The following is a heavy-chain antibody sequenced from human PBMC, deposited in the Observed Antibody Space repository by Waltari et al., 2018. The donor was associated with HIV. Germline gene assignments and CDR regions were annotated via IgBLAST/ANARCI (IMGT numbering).Heavy chain of an antibody. D-gene: IGHD5-12*01. CDR2: ISSGSSFI. Sequence: EVQLMESGGRLVKPGGSLRLSCAASGFSFGSLSMGWVRQAPGKGLEWVASISSGSSFITYSGSVKGRFTISRGNAENSLYLQMNSLRAEDTAVYYCARDMATFTGAYYFDTWGQGTLVTVSS. J-gene: IGHJ4*02. CDR1: GFSFGSLS. CDR3: ARDMATFTGAYYFDT. V-gene: IGHV3-21*01.